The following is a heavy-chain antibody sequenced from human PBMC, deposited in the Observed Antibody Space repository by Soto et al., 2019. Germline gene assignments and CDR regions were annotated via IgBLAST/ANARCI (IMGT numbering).Heavy chain of an antibody. D-gene: IGHD3-10*01. CDR2: IIPIFGTA. CDR3: ARGNGGFGELPTPYYGMDV. Sequence: ASVKVSCKASGGTFSSYAISWVRQAPGQGLEWMGGIIPIFGTANYAQKFQGRVTITADESTSTAYMELSSLGSEDTAVYYCARGNGGFGELPTPYYGMDVWGQGTTVTVSS. CDR1: GGTFSSYA. J-gene: IGHJ6*02. V-gene: IGHV1-69*13.